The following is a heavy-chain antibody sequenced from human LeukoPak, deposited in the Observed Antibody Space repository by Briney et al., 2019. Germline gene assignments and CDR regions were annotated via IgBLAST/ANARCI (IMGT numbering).Heavy chain of an antibody. CDR3: ARVGTVTIMYFDY. CDR1: GFTFSSYW. J-gene: IGHJ4*02. V-gene: IGHV3-7*01. CDR2: IKQDGSEK. Sequence: PGRSLRLSCAASGFTFSSYWMSWVRQAPGKGLEWVANIKQDGSEKYYVDSVKGRFTISRDNAKNSLYLQMNSLRAEDTAVYYCARVGTVTIMYFDYWGQGTLVTVSS. D-gene: IGHD4-17*01.